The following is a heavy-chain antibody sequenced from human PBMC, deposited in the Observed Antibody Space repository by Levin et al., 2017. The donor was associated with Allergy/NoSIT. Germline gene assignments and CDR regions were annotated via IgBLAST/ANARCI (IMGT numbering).Heavy chain of an antibody. Sequence: SGPTLVKPTQTLTLTCTFSGFSLSTSGMCGSWVRQPPGKALEWLARIDWDDDKYYSTSLKTRLTISKDTSKNQVVLTMTNMDPVDTATYYCARIRRFSNYDYRYGMDVWGQGTTVTVSS. CDR2: IDWDDDK. V-gene: IGHV2-70*11. CDR3: ARIRRFSNYDYRYGMDV. J-gene: IGHJ6*02. D-gene: IGHD4-11*01. CDR1: GFSLSTSGMC.